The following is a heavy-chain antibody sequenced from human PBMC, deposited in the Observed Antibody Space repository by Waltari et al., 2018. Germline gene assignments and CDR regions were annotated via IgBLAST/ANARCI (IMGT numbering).Heavy chain of an antibody. CDR2: IIPIFGTA. J-gene: IGHJ4*02. CDR1: GGTFSSYA. CDR3: ARAFDSSGPFDY. Sequence: QVQLVKSGAEVTKPGSSVKVSCKASGGTFSSYAISGGSRAPGQGLEWLGGIIPIFGTANYAQKFQVRVPIPADKSTSTAYMELSSLRSEDTAVYYCARAFDSSGPFDYWGQGTLVTVSS. D-gene: IGHD3-22*01. V-gene: IGHV1-69*14.